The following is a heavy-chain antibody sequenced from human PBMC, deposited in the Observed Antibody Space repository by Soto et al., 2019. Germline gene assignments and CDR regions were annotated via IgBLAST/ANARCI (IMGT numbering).Heavy chain of an antibody. D-gene: IGHD1-1*01. V-gene: IGHV6-1*01. J-gene: IGHJ4*02. CDR2: TYYRAQWYD. CDR1: GDSVSSNSAA. CDR3: ARGGLKDGYNYYLDY. Sequence: SQTLSLTCAISGDSVSSNSAAWNLIRQSPSRGLEWLGRTYYRAQWYDDYAVSVKSRITINPDTSENQVSLHLNSVPPEDTAVYYCARGGLKDGYNYYLDYRGQGTLVTVSS.